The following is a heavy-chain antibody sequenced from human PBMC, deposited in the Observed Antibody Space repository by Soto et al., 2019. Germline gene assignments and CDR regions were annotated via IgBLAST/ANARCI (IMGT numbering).Heavy chain of an antibody. CDR3: AKDGITIFGVVITPHPNWFDP. D-gene: IGHD3-3*01. CDR1: GFTFSSYA. CDR2: ISGSGGST. V-gene: IGHV3-23*01. J-gene: IGHJ5*02. Sequence: GGSPRLSCAASGFTFSSYAMSWVRQAPGKGLEWVSAISGSGGSTYYADSVKGRFTISRDNSKNTLYLQMNSLRAEDTAVYYCAKDGITIFGVVITPHPNWFDPWGQGTLVTVSS.